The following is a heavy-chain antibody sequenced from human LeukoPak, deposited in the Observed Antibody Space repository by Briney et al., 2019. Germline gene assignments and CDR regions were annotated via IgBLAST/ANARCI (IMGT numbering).Heavy chain of an antibody. CDR1: GFTFSSYA. J-gene: IGHJ4*02. V-gene: IGHV3-23*01. CDR3: AKGDIVYYDYYFDY. D-gene: IGHD2-15*01. CDR2: ISGSGGST. Sequence: GGSLRLSCAASGFTFSSYAMSWVRQAPGKGLDWVSAISGSGGSTYYADSAKGRFTISRDNSKNTLYLQMNSLRAEDTAVYYCAKGDIVYYDYYFDYWGQGTLVTVSS.